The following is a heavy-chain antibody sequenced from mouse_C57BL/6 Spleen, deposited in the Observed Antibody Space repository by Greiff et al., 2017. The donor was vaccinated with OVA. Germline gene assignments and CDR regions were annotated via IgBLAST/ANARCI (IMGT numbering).Heavy chain of an antibody. V-gene: IGHV7-1*01. CDR2: SRNKANDYTT. Sequence: EVQGVESGGGLVQSGRSLRLSCATSGFTFSDFYMEWVRQAPGKGLEWIAASRNKANDYTTEYSASVKGRFIVSRDTSQSILYLQMNALRAEDTAIYYCARDGFITTDLHGVDYWGQGTSVTVSS. D-gene: IGHD1-1*01. CDR1: GFTFSDFY. J-gene: IGHJ4*01. CDR3: ARDGFITTDLHGVDY.